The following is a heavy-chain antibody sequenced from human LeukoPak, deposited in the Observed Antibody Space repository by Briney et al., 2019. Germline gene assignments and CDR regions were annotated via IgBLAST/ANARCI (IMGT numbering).Heavy chain of an antibody. Sequence: PGGSLRLSCSASGFTFSSYAMHWVRQAPGKGLEWVAVISYDGSNKYYADSVKGRFTISRDNSKNTLYLQMNSLRAEDTAVYYCATSLDSNVLLWFGESLGGPNWFDPWGQGTLVTVSS. CDR2: ISYDGSNK. CDR3: ATSLDSNVLLWFGESLGGPNWFDP. D-gene: IGHD3-10*01. J-gene: IGHJ5*02. CDR1: GFTFSSYA. V-gene: IGHV3-30-3*01.